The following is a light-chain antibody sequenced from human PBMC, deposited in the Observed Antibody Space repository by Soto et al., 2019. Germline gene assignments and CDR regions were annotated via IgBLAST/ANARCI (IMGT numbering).Light chain of an antibody. CDR2: AAS. J-gene: IGKJ1*01. CDR3: QQYNSYSRT. Sequence: DIQMTQSPSSLSASVGDRVTITCRASQSIVTYLNWYLQKPGKAPKLLIYAASNLQSGVPSRFSGSGSGTDFTLTISSLQPEDFATYYCQQYNSYSRTFGQGTRWIS. V-gene: IGKV1-39*01. CDR1: QSIVTY.